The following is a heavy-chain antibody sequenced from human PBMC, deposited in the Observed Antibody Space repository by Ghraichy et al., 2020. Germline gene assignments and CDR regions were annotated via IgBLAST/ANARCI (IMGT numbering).Heavy chain of an antibody. CDR2: IYWDDDK. D-gene: IGHD6-13*01. V-gene: IGHV2-5*02. J-gene: IGHJ2*01. CDR3: ALTYYSSSMEERDDWYFDL. CDR1: GFSLSTSGVG. Sequence: SGPTLVKPTQTLTLTCTFSGFSLSTSGVGVGWIRQPPGKALEWLALIYWDDDKRYSPSLKSRLTITKDTSKNQVVLTMTNMDPVDTATYYCALTYYSSSMEERDDWYFDLWGRGTLVTVSS.